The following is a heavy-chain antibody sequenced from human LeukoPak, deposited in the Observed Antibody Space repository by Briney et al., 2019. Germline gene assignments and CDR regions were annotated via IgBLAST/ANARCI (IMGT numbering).Heavy chain of an antibody. V-gene: IGHV4-34*01. CDR1: GGSFSGYY. Sequence: PSETLSLTCAVYGGSFSGYYWSWIRQPPGKGLEWIGEINHSGSTNYNPSLKSRVTISVDTSKNQFSLKLSSVTAADTAVYYCARGDDYGDYSLGSWSFDYWGQGTLVTVSS. CDR3: ARGDDYGDYSLGSWSFDY. CDR2: INHSGST. D-gene: IGHD4-17*01. J-gene: IGHJ4*02.